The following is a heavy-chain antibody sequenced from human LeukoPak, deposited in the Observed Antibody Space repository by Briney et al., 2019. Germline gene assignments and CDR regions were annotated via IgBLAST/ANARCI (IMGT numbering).Heavy chain of an antibody. CDR1: GGSFSGYY. CDR3: ARAVGYCSSTSCYGANWYFDL. V-gene: IGHV4-59*10. Sequence: PSETLSLTCAVYGGSFSGYYWSWIRQPAGKGLEWIGRIYTSGSTNYNPSLKSRVTMSVDTSKNQFSLKLSSVTAADTAVYYCARAVGYCSSTSCYGANWYFDLWGRGTLVTVSS. J-gene: IGHJ2*01. D-gene: IGHD2-2*01. CDR2: IYTSGST.